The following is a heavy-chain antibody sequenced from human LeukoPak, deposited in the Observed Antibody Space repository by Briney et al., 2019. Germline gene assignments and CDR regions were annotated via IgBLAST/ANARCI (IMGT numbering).Heavy chain of an antibody. CDR1: GGSISSYY. CDR2: IYYTGST. V-gene: IGHV4-59*12. CDR3: ARGLYCSSTSCFFSWFDP. D-gene: IGHD2-2*01. J-gene: IGHJ5*02. Sequence: SETLSLTCTVSGGSISSYYWGWIRQPPGKGLEWVGYIYYTGSTNYNPSLKSRVTISVDTSRNQFSLKVNSVTAADTAVYYCARGLYCSSTSCFFSWFDPWGQGTLVTVSS.